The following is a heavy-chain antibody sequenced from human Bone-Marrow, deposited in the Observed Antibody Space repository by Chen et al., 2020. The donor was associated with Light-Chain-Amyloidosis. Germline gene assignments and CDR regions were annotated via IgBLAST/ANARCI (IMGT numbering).Heavy chain of an antibody. CDR3: ATVPPGGRSDWYFDL. J-gene: IGHJ2*01. V-gene: IGHV1-24*01. D-gene: IGHD6-25*01. CDR1: GYTLTELS. CDR2: FDPEDGET. Sequence: QVQLVQSGAEVKKPGASVKVPCQVSGYTLTELSTHWVRQAPGKGLEWMGGFDPEDGETIYAKKFQGRVTMTEETSTDTAYMELSSLRSEDTAVYYCATVPPGGRSDWYFDLWGRGTLVTVSS.